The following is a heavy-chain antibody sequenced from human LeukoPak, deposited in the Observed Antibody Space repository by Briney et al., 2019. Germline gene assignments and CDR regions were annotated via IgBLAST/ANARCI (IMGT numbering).Heavy chain of an antibody. J-gene: IGHJ3*02. D-gene: IGHD5-24*01. V-gene: IGHV4-59*01. Sequence: SETLSLTCTVSGGSISSYYWSWIRQPPGKGLVWIGYIYYSGSTNYNPSLKSRVTISVDTTKNQFSLKLSSVTAADTAVYYCARDRRIGRWLQLNAFDIWGQGTMVTVSS. CDR2: IYYSGST. CDR1: GGSISSYY. CDR3: ARDRRIGRWLQLNAFDI.